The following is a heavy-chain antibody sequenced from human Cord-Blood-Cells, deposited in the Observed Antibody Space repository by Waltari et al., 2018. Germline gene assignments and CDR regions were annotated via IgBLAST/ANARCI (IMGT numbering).Heavy chain of an antibody. CDR3: APGIAAAGFDI. CDR1: GFTFSSSE. V-gene: IGHV3-48*03. Sequence: EVQLVESGGGLVQPGGSLRLSCAASGFTFSSSEMNWVRQAPGKGLEWVSYISSSGSTIYYADSVKGRFTISRDNAKNSLYLQMNSLRAEDTAVYYCAPGIAAAGFDIWGQGTMVTVSS. J-gene: IGHJ3*02. CDR2: ISSSGSTI. D-gene: IGHD6-13*01.